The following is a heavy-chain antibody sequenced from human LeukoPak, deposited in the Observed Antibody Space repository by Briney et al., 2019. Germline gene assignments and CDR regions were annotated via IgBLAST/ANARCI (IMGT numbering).Heavy chain of an antibody. CDR3: AREVSYGAGFDY. CDR2: INPNSGGT. V-gene: IGHV1-2*02. D-gene: IGHD3-10*01. CDR1: GYTFTGYC. J-gene: IGHJ4*02. Sequence: ASVKVSFKASGYTFTGYCMHWVRQAPGQGLEWMGWINPNSGGTNYAQKFQGRVTMTRGTSISTAYMELSRLRSDDTAVYYCAREVSYGAGFDYWGQGTLVTVSS.